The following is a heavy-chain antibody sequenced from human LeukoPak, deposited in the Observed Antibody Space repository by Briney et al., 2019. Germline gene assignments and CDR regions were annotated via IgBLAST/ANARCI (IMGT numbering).Heavy chain of an antibody. CDR2: IYYSGST. D-gene: IGHD6-19*01. CDR3: ARSRGVAGMFYYGMDV. V-gene: IGHV4-59*08. J-gene: IGHJ6*02. CDR1: GGSISRYY. Sequence: PSETLSLTCTVSGGSISRYYWSWIRQPPGKGLEWIGYIYYSGSTNYNPSLKSRVTISVDTSKNQFSLKLSSVTAADTAVYYCARSRGVAGMFYYGMDVWGQGTTVTVSS.